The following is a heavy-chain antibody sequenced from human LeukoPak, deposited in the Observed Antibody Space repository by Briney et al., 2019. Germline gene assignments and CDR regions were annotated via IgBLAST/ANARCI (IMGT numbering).Heavy chain of an antibody. CDR1: GFTFSSYS. J-gene: IGHJ4*02. CDR3: ARDSHPFTYYYDSSGSCDY. Sequence: PGGSLRLSCAASGFTFSSYSMNWVRQAPGKGLEWVSYISSSSSTIYYADSVKGRFTISRDNAKNSLYLQMNSLRAEDTAVYYCARDSHPFTYYYDSSGSCDYWGQGTLVTVSS. V-gene: IGHV3-48*04. D-gene: IGHD3-22*01. CDR2: ISSSSSTI.